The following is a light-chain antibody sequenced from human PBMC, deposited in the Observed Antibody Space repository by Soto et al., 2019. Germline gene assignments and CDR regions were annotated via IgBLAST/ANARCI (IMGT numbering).Light chain of an antibody. J-gene: IGLJ1*01. V-gene: IGLV2-14*01. CDR3: SSYTSSSTYV. CDR1: SSDVGGYNY. Sequence: QSALTQPASVSVSPGQSITISCTRTSSDVGGYNYVSWYQQHPGKAPKLMIYEVSNRPSGVSNRFSGSKSGNTASLTISGLQAEDEADYYCSSYTSSSTYVFGTGTKVTLL. CDR2: EVS.